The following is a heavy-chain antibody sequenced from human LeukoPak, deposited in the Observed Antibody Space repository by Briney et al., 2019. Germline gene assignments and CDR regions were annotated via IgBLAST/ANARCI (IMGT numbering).Heavy chain of an antibody. Sequence: GGSLRLSCAASGFTISTYSMNWVRQAPGKGLEWVSYISSSGSTIYYADSVKGRFTISRDNAKNSLYLQMNGLRAEDTAVYYCAELGITMIGGVWGKGTTVTISS. J-gene: IGHJ6*04. D-gene: IGHD3-10*02. V-gene: IGHV3-48*04. CDR2: ISSSGSTI. CDR1: GFTISTYS. CDR3: AELGITMIGGV.